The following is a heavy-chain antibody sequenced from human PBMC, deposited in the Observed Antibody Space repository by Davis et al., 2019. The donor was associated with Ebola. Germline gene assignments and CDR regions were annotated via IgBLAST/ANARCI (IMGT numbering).Heavy chain of an antibody. CDR1: GNSFSSHW. D-gene: IGHD2-8*02. J-gene: IGHJ3*02. V-gene: IGHV5-51*01. Sequence: GESLKISCQDSGNSFSSHWIGWVRQMPGKGLEWMGIIYTGDSDTRYSPSFRGQVTISADKSTKTAFLQWSSLKASDTAIYYCASLRRTITGMDDSFDIWGQGTMVTVFS. CDR2: IYTGDSDT. CDR3: ASLRRTITGMDDSFDI.